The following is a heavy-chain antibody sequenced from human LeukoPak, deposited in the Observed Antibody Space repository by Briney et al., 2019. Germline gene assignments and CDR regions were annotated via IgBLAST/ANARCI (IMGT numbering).Heavy chain of an antibody. J-gene: IGHJ4*02. CDR3: ARLTRGTYDY. V-gene: IGHV4-34*01. D-gene: IGHD3-16*01. Sequence: SETLSLTCAVYGGSFSGYYWSWIRQPPGKGLEWIGEINHSGSTNYNPSLKSRVTISVDTSKNQFSLKLSSVTAADTAVYYCARLTRGTYDYWGQGTLVTVSS. CDR2: INHSGST. CDR1: GGSFSGYY.